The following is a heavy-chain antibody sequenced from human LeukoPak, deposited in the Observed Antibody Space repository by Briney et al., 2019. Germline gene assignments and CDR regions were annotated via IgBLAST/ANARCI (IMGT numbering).Heavy chain of an antibody. CDR1: GFTFGNTW. D-gene: IGHD3-10*01. V-gene: IGHV3-15*01. CDR2: IQSKTDGGTT. Sequence: GGSLRLSCAASGFTFGNTWMNWVRQAPGKGLEWVGRIQSKTDGGTTEYAAPVKGRFTISRGDSKTTLYLQMNSLKTEDTAVYYCATLTVRGVINIWGQGTLVTVSS. CDR3: ATLTVRGVINI. J-gene: IGHJ4*02.